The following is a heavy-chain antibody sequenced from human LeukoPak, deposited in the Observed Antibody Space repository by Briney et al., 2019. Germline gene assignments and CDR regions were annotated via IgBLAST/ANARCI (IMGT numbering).Heavy chain of an antibody. V-gene: IGHV3-74*01. CDR1: RFSFSNYW. J-gene: IGHJ4*02. Sequence: GGSLRLSCAASRFSFSNYWMHWVRQAPGKGLVWVSRVKSDGSNPSYADSVKGRFTISRDDSKSIAYLQMNSLKTQDTAVYYCTRETTWHYFDYWGQGTLVTVSS. CDR3: TRETTWHYFDY. D-gene: IGHD4-17*01. CDR2: VKSDGSNP.